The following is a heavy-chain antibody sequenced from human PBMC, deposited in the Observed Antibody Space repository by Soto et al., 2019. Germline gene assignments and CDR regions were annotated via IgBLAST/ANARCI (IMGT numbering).Heavy chain of an antibody. CDR1: GGSISSYY. CDR2: IYYSGST. D-gene: IGHD3-22*01. J-gene: IGHJ3*02. V-gene: IGHV4-59*08. CDR3: ATHVHDSSGYIRALTAFDI. Sequence: QVQLQESGPGLVKPSETLSLTCTVSGGSISSYYWSWIRQPPGKGLEWIGYIYYSGSTNYNPSLKSRVTISVDTSKNQFSLKLSSVTAADTAVYYCATHVHDSSGYIRALTAFDIWGQGTMVTVSS.